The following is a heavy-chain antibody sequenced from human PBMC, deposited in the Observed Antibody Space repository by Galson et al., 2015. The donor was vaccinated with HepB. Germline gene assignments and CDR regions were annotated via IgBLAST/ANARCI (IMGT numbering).Heavy chain of an antibody. V-gene: IGHV3-30*02. CDR3: AREQQLGGIEDY. J-gene: IGHJ4*02. Sequence: SLRLSCAASGFTFSSYGMHWVRQAPGKGLEWVAVIRYDGSSKYYGDSVKGRFTISRDNSKNTLYLQMNSLRAEDTAVYYCAREQQLGGIEDYWGQGTLVTVSS. CDR2: IRYDGSSK. D-gene: IGHD6-13*01. CDR1: GFTFSSYG.